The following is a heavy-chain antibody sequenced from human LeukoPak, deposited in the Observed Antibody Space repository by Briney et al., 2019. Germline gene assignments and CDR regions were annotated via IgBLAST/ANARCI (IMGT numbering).Heavy chain of an antibody. J-gene: IGHJ6*03. V-gene: IGHV1-46*01. D-gene: IGHD2-8*01. CDR3: ATNGYYCMDV. CDR2: ISPSGGST. CDR1: GYTFTSNY. Sequence: GASVKVSCKAFGYTFTSNYMHWVRQAPGQGPEWMGVISPSGGSTTYAQKFQGRVTLTRDMSTSTDYLELSSLRSEDTAVYYCATNGYYCMDVWGKGTTVTVSS.